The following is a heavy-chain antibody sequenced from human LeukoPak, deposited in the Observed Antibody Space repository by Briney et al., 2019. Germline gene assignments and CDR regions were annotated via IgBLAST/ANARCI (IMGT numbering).Heavy chain of an antibody. D-gene: IGHD2-2*01. CDR2: IWYDGSNK. CDR1: GFTFSSYG. Sequence: PGGSLRLSCAASGFTFSSYGMHWVRQAPGKGLEWVAVIWYDGSNKYYADSVKGRFTISRDNSKNTLYLQMNSLRVEDTAVYYCARYCISTPCYGVVYYGMDVWGQGTTVTVSS. V-gene: IGHV3-33*01. J-gene: IGHJ6*02. CDR3: ARYCISTPCYGVVYYGMDV.